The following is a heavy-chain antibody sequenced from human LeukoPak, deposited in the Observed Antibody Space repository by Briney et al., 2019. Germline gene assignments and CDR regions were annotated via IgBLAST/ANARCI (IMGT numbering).Heavy chain of an antibody. D-gene: IGHD3-10*01. CDR1: GFTFSSYS. J-gene: IGHJ6*03. CDR3: GRAMASYYYYMDV. Sequence: PGGSLRLSCAASGFTFSSYSMNWVRQAPGKGLEWVSYIRSSSSTIYYADSVKGRFTISRDNAKNSLYLQMNSPRAEDTAVYYCGRAMASYYYYMDVWGKGTTVTVSS. V-gene: IGHV3-48*01. CDR2: IRSSSSTI.